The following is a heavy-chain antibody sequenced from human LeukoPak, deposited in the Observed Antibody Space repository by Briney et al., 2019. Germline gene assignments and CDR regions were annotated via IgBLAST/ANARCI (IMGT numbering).Heavy chain of an antibody. D-gene: IGHD6-6*01. CDR1: GFTFSSYT. CDR2: ISSSSSTI. CDR3: ARDEHLVDYYYYYMDV. Sequence: GGSLRLSCAASGFTFSSYTMNWVRQAPGKGLEWVSYISSSSSTIYYADSVKGRFTISRDNARNSLYLQMNSLRDEDTAVYYCARDEHLVDYYYYYMDVWGKGTTVTVSS. J-gene: IGHJ6*03. V-gene: IGHV3-48*02.